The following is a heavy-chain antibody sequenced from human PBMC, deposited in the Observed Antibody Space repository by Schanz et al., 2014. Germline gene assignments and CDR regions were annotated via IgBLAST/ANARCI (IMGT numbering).Heavy chain of an antibody. V-gene: IGHV3-23*01. Sequence: EVQLLESGGGLVQPGGSLRLSCEASGFSFGNYGMSWVRQAPGKGLEWVSGFDAHDGRAYYADSAKGRFTISRDNAKNSLYLQMNSLRAEDTAVYYCARPPHDSSGYYPFDYSGQGTLVTVSS. J-gene: IGHJ4*02. D-gene: IGHD3-22*01. CDR3: ARPPHDSSGYYPFDY. CDR2: FDAHDGRA. CDR1: GFSFGNYG.